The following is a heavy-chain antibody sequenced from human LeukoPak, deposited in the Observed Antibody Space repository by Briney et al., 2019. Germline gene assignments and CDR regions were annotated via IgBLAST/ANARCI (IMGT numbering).Heavy chain of an antibody. CDR1: EFTVSSNY. Sequence: GGSLRLSCAASEFTVSSNYMSWVRQAPGKGLEWVSVICSGGSTYYADSVRGRFTISRDNSKNTLYLQMNSLRAEDTAVYYCARAFSNWAHYFDYWGQGTLVTVSS. CDR3: ARAFSNWAHYFDY. J-gene: IGHJ4*02. CDR2: ICSGGST. D-gene: IGHD7-27*01. V-gene: IGHV3-53*01.